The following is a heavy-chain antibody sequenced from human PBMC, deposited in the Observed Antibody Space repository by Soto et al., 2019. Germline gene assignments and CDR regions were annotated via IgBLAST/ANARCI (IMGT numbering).Heavy chain of an antibody. J-gene: IGHJ4*02. D-gene: IGHD5-12*01. CDR2: ISFDGKTT. Sequence: GGSLRLSCEASGFTFSAFGMYWVRQAPGKGLEWVAVISFDGKTTYYGENVKSRLTITKDTSKNQVVLTMTNMDPVDTATYYCAHSVWLQPDFDYWGQGTLVTVSS. V-gene: IGHV3-30*03. CDR3: AHSVWLQPDFDY. CDR1: GFTFSAFG.